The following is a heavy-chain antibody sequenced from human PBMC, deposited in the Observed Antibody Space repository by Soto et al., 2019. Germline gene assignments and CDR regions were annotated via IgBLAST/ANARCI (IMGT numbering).Heavy chain of an antibody. V-gene: IGHV3-33*01. CDR3: ARRRSTVTTPWFYHGMEV. CDR2: IFYDGSHK. J-gene: IGHJ6*02. Sequence: QVQLEESGGGVVQPGRSLRLSCTASGFAFSDYGMHWVRQAPGKGLEWVAIIFYDGSHKYYADSVKGRFTISRDNSRNTVELQMNSLRAEDTATYFCARRRSTVTTPWFYHGMEVWGRGTTVTVSS. D-gene: IGHD4-17*01. CDR1: GFAFSDYG.